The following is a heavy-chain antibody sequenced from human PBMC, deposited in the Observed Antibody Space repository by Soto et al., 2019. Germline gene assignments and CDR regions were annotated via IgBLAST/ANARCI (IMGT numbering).Heavy chain of an antibody. V-gene: IGHV3-23*01. CDR2: IGGSGGST. CDR3: ANVPGVWYYYDSSGFDAFDI. CDR1: GFTFSSYA. J-gene: IGHJ3*02. Sequence: GGSLRLSCAASGFTFSSYAMSWVRQAPGKGLEWVSAIGGSGGSTYYADSVKGRFTISRDNSKNTLYLQMNSLRAEDTAVYYCANVPGVWYYYDSSGFDAFDIWGQGTMVTVSS. D-gene: IGHD3-22*01.